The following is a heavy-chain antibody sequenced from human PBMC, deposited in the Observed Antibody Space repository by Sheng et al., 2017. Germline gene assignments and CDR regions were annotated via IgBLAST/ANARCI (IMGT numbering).Heavy chain of an antibody. CDR2: IYYSGST. V-gene: IGHV4-39*07. D-gene: IGHD2-2*01. J-gene: IGHJ4*02. CDR1: GGSISSSSYY. CDR3: AREGDIVVVPAAMVYFDY. Sequence: QLQLQESGPGLVKPSETLSLTCTVSGGSISSSSYYWGWIRQPPGKGLEWIGSIYYSGSTYYNPSLKSRVTISVDTSKNQFSLKLSSVTAADTAVYYCAREGDIVVVPAAMVYFDYWGQGTLVTVSS.